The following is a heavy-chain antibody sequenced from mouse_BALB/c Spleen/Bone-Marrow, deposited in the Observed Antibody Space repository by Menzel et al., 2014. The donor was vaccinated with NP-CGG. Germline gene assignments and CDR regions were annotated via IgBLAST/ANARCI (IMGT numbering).Heavy chain of an antibody. V-gene: IGHV1-14*01. J-gene: IGHJ2*01. CDR2: INPYYDVT. Sequence: VQLQQSGPELVKLGASVKMSCKASGYTFINYVMYWVKQKPGQGLEWIGYINPYYDVTKYNEKFKGKATLTSDKSSSTAYMELSSLTSEDSAVYYCARGVDFDYWGQGTTLTVSS. CDR3: ARGVDFDY. CDR1: GYTFINYV.